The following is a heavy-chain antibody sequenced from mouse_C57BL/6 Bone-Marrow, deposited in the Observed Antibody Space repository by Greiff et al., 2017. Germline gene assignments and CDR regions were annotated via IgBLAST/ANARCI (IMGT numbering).Heavy chain of an antibody. J-gene: IGHJ3*01. CDR1: GYTFTSYW. CDR3: ARRAY. Sequence: QVQLQQPGAELVKPGASVTLSCKASGYTFTSYWMHWVKQRPGQGLEWIGMIHPYNGGTNYNQKFKGKATLTVDKSSSTAYMQLSSRTSESSAVYYCARRAYWGQGTLVTVSA. D-gene: IGHD3-3*01. V-gene: IGHV1-64*01. CDR2: IHPYNGGT.